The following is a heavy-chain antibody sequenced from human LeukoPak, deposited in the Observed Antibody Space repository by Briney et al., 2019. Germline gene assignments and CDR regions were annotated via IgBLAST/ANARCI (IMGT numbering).Heavy chain of an antibody. CDR1: GFTFSSYE. CDR2: ISSSSSTI. D-gene: IGHD4-17*01. V-gene: IGHV3-48*03. Sequence: PGGSLRLSCAASGFTFSSYEMNWVRQAPGKGLEWVSYISSSSSTIYYADSVKGRFTISRDNAKNSLYLQMNSLRAEDTAVYYCATYGDYGGVYWGQGTLVTVSS. CDR3: ATYGDYGGVY. J-gene: IGHJ4*02.